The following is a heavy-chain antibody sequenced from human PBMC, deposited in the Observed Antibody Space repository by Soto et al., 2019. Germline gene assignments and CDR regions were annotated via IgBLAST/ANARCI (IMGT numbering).Heavy chain of an antibody. CDR2: IYPGDSDT. Sequence: PGESLKISCKGSGYSFTSYWIGWVRQMPGKGLEWMGIIYPGDSDTRYSPSFQGQVTISADKSISTAYLQWSSLKASDTAMCYCARVANCTNGVCSVFDYWGQGTLVTVSS. V-gene: IGHV5-51*01. D-gene: IGHD2-8*01. CDR1: GYSFTSYW. CDR3: ARVANCTNGVCSVFDY. J-gene: IGHJ4*02.